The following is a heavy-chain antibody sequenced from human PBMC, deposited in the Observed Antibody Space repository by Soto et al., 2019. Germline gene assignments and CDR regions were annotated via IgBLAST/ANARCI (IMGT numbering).Heavy chain of an antibody. Sequence: PSETLSLTCAVYGGSFSGYYWSWMRHPPGKGLEWIGEINHSGSTNYNPSLKSRVTISVDTSKNQFSLKLSSVTAADTAVYYCARVPRGRGYYYYYYGMDVWGQGTTVTVSS. CDR3: ARVPRGRGYYYYYYGMDV. V-gene: IGHV4-34*01. D-gene: IGHD2-15*01. J-gene: IGHJ6*02. CDR2: INHSGST. CDR1: GGSFSGYY.